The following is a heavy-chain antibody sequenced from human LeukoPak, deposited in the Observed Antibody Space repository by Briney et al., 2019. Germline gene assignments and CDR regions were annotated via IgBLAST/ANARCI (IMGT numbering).Heavy chain of an antibody. CDR1: GGSISSYY. D-gene: IGHD3-9*01. CDR3: ARWGYDILPGPIDY. J-gene: IGHJ4*02. Sequence: PSETLSLTCTVSGGSISSYYWSWVRQPPGKGLEWIGHIHYSGSTNYNPSLKSRVTISVDTSKNQFSLKLSSVTAADTAVYYCARWGYDILPGPIDYWGQGTLVTVSS. V-gene: IGHV4-59*01. CDR2: IHYSGST.